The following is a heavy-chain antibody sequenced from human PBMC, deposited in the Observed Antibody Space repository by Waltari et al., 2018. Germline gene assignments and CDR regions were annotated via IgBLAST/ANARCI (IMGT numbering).Heavy chain of an antibody. CDR2: INPSGGST. D-gene: IGHD6-6*01. V-gene: IGHV1-46*01. CDR3: ATAARGWFDP. J-gene: IGHJ5*02. CDR1: GYTFPSYS. Sequence: QVQLVQSGAEVKKPGASVKVSCKASGYTFPSYSMHWVRQAPGQGLEWMGIINPSGGSTSYAQKFQGRVTMTRDTSTSTVYMELSSLRSEDTAVYYCATAARGWFDPWGQGTLVTVSS.